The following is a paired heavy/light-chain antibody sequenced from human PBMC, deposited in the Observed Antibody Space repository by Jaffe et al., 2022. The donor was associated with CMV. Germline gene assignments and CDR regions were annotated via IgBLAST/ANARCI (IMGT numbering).Heavy chain of an antibody. Sequence: EVQLAESGGGLVQPGGSLRLSCAASGFNFTSNWMSWVRQAPGKGLEWVANINEGGSGKYYVDSVKGRFTISRDNAKNSLFLQMNSLRAEDTAVYYCVRFRYHWDFAWWGQGTLVAVSS. V-gene: IGHV3-7*03. CDR3: VRFRYHWDFAW. CDR2: INEGGSGK. CDR1: GFNFTSNW. J-gene: IGHJ4*02. D-gene: IGHD1-1*01.
Light chain of an antibody. CDR1: SSDVGTWTY. Sequence: QSALTQPRSVSGSLGQSVTISCTGTSSDVGTWTYVSWYQQHPGNAPKIIIYDVSKRPSGVPDRFSGSKSAYTASLTISGLQAEDEGDYYCCSYAGAFSMVFGGGTKLTVL. V-gene: IGLV2-11*01. J-gene: IGLJ2*01. CDR2: DVS. CDR3: CSYAGAFSMV.